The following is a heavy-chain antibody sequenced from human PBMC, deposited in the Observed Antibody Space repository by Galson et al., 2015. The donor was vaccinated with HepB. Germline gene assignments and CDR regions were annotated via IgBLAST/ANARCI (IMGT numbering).Heavy chain of an antibody. D-gene: IGHD3-22*01. CDR3: ANGAYSSGYYPPFDY. Sequence: SLRLSCAASGFTFSSYGMHWARQAPGKGLEWVAVISYDGSNKYYADSVKGRFTISRDNSKNTLYLQMNSLRAEDTAVYHCANGAYSSGYYPPFDYWGQGTLVTVSS. CDR2: ISYDGSNK. J-gene: IGHJ4*02. V-gene: IGHV3-30*18. CDR1: GFTFSSYG.